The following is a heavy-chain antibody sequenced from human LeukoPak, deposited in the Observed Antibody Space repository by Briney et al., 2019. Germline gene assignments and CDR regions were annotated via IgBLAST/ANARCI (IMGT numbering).Heavy chain of an antibody. V-gene: IGHV5-51*01. CDR3: ARQSITVAGAFDY. Sequence: GESLKISCKGSGYTFTSYWIGWVRQMPGKGLEWMGIIYPGDSDTRYSPSFQGQVTISADKSISTAYLQWSSLKASDTAMYYCARQSITVAGAFDYWGQGTLVTVSS. J-gene: IGHJ4*02. CDR2: IYPGDSDT. D-gene: IGHD6-19*01. CDR1: GYTFTSYW.